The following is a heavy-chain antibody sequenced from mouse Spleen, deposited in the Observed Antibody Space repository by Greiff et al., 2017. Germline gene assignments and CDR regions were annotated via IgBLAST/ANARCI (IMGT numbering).Heavy chain of an antibody. Sequence: EVKLVESGGGLVQPGGSRKLSCAASGFTFSSFGMHWVRQAPEKGLEWVAYISSGSSTIYYADTVKGRFTISRDNPKNTLFLQMTSLRSEDTAMYYCARPGYSNYFDYWGQGTTLTVSS. CDR1: GFTFSSFG. D-gene: IGHD2-5*01. CDR2: ISSGSSTI. CDR3: ARPGYSNYFDY. V-gene: IGHV5-17*02. J-gene: IGHJ2*01.